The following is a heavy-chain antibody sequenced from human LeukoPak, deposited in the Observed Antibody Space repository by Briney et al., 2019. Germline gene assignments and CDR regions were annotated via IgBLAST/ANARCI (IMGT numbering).Heavy chain of an antibody. CDR2: INGDGSST. CDR3: ARVITGSTYGQFDY. V-gene: IGHV3-74*01. D-gene: IGHD5-18*01. J-gene: IGHJ4*02. Sequence: GGSLRLSCAASGFTFSSYWMLWVRQPPGKGLVWVSRINGDGSSTTYADSVKGRFTISRDNAKNTLYLQMNSLRAEDTAVYYCARVITGSTYGQFDYWGQGALATVSS. CDR1: GFTFSSYW.